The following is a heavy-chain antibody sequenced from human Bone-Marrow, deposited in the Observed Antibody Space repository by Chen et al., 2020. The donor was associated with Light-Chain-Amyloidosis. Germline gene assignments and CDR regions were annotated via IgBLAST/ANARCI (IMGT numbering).Heavy chain of an antibody. CDR1: GYTFPNYW. J-gene: IGHJ4*02. CDR2: IYPDDSDA. Sequence: SGPEVKKPGESLKISCKGSGYTFPNYWIGWVRQMPGKGLEWMGVIYPDDSDARYSPSFEGQVTXXXDXSXXXXXXXXXXXXXXXTAMYYCARRRDGYNFDYWGQGTLVTVSS. V-gene: IGHV5-51*01. CDR3: ARRRDGYNFDY. D-gene: IGHD2-21*01.